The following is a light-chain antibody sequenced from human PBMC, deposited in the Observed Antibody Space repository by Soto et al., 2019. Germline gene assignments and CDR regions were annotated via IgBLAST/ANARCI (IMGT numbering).Light chain of an antibody. Sequence: SALTQPASVSGSPGQSVTISCTGISRDVGAYNFVSWYQQHPDRAPKLIIFDITDRPSGVSGRFSGSRSGSTASLTISGLQADDEAVYYCSSYATINNLWVFGGGTKLTVL. J-gene: IGLJ3*02. CDR3: SSYATINNLWV. CDR1: SRDVGAYNF. V-gene: IGLV2-14*03. CDR2: DIT.